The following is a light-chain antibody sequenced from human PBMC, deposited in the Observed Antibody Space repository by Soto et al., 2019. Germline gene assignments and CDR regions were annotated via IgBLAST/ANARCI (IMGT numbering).Light chain of an antibody. V-gene: IGKV1-39*01. Sequence: DIKMTQSPSSLSASVGDRVTITCLASQSISSYLNWYKQKPGKAPKLLIYAASNLQSGVSSRYSGSGSGTDFTLTISTLQPEDFATYYCQESASTRWAFGQGTKVDI. CDR3: QESASTRWA. CDR1: QSISSY. CDR2: AAS. J-gene: IGKJ1*01.